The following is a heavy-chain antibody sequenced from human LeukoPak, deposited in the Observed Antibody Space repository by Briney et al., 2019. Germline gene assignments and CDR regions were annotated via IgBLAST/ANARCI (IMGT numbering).Heavy chain of an antibody. CDR1: GYTFTDYY. CDR2: INPNSGGT. Sequence: LRASVKVSCKASGYTFTDYYIHWVRQAPGQGLEWMGWINPNSGGTNYAQNFQGRVTMTRDTSISTAYMELSRLRSDDTAVYYCARTAGGTGDLDYWGQGTLVTVSS. J-gene: IGHJ4*02. D-gene: IGHD7-27*01. V-gene: IGHV1-2*02. CDR3: ARTAGGTGDLDY.